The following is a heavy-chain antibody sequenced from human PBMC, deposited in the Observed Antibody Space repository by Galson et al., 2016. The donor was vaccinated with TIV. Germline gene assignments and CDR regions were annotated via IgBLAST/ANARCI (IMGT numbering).Heavy chain of an antibody. CDR3: AREWPPSPVATWRKSYYYYNGMDV. V-gene: IGHV1-18*01. Sequence: SVKVSCKASGYSFTSYSISWVRQAPGQGLEWMGWISGYNGKTNHAQKFQGRLTMTTDTPTTTAYMELRSLRSDDTAVYYCAREWPPSPVATWRKSYYYYNGMDVWGQGTTVTVSS. CDR2: ISGYNGKT. CDR1: GYSFTSYS. J-gene: IGHJ6*02. D-gene: IGHD5-24*01.